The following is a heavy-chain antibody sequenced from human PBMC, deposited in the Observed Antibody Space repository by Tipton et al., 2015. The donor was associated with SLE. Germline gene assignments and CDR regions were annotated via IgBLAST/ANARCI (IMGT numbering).Heavy chain of an antibody. V-gene: IGHV3-23*01. Sequence: GSTYYADSVKGLFTISRDNSKNTLYLQMNNLRAEDTAVYYCVKVALLWFGEPEDYWGQGTLVTVSS. CDR3: VKVALLWFGEPEDY. CDR2: GST. J-gene: IGHJ4*02. D-gene: IGHD3-10*01.